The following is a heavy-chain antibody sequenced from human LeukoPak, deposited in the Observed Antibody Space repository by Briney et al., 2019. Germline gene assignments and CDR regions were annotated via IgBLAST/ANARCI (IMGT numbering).Heavy chain of an antibody. V-gene: IGHV3-74*01. CDR1: GFTFSTYW. J-gene: IGHJ4*02. CDR3: GGWDSSGYYSLDY. D-gene: IGHD3-22*01. CDR2: INTDGILT. Sequence: GGSLRLSCAASGFTFSTYWIYWVRQAPGKGLMWVSRINTDGILTHYADSVKGRFTISRDNAKNTVYLQMNGLRAEDTAVYYCGGWDSSGYYSLDYWGQGTLVTVSS.